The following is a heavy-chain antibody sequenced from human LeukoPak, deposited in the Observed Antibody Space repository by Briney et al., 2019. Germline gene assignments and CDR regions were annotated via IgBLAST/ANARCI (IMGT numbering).Heavy chain of an antibody. J-gene: IGHJ6*03. D-gene: IGHD6-6*01. CDR1: GFTFSGYW. V-gene: IGHV3-7*03. CDR3: ARVEYSSSSEVDYYYYYMDV. Sequence: GGSLRLSCAASGFTFSGYWMSWVRQAPGKGLKWVANIKQDGSEKYYVDSVKGRFTISRDNAKNSLYLQMNSLRAEDTALYYCARVEYSSSSEVDYYYYYMDVWGKGTTVTVSS. CDR2: IKQDGSEK.